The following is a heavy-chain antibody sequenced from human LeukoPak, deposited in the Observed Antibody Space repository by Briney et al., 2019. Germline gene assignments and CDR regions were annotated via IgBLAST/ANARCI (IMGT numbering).Heavy chain of an antibody. V-gene: IGHV3-23*01. CDR1: GFTFSSYA. D-gene: IGHD6-19*01. J-gene: IGHJ4*02. CDR2: ISGSGGST. CDR3: GKATAVVGHPYFDC. Sequence: GGSLRLSCAASGFTFSSYAMRWVRPAPGKGLVWVSAISGSGGSTYYADSVKGRFTISRDNAKNTLYLQMNSLSAEDTAVYYCGKATAVVGHPYFDCWGQGTLVTVSS.